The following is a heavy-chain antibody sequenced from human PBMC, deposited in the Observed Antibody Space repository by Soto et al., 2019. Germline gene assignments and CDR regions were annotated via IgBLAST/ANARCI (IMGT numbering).Heavy chain of an antibody. D-gene: IGHD1-26*01. CDR3: ARDAAVGLFDY. Sequence: ASAKVSCKASGYTFTSYGISWARQAPGQGLEWMGWISAYNGNTNYAQKLQGRVTMTTDTSTSTAYMELRSLRSDDTAVYYCARDAAVGLFDYWGQGTLVTVSS. J-gene: IGHJ4*02. CDR1: GYTFTSYG. V-gene: IGHV1-18*01. CDR2: ISAYNGNT.